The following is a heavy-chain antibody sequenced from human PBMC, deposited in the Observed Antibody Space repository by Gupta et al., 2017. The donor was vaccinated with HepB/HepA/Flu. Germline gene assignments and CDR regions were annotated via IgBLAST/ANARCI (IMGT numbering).Heavy chain of an antibody. CDR2: FSLDSDRI. Sequence: ELQLVESGGNLVQPGRSLRLCCAVSGFSLDQYAMHWVRQVPGKGLEWVSGFSLDSDRIDYADSVKGRFTISRDNAKNSLYLQMNSLRAEDTALYYCTKDIKPGGADVWGRGTTVTVSS. D-gene: IGHD3-10*01. V-gene: IGHV3-9*01. J-gene: IGHJ6*01. CDR1: GFSLDQYA. CDR3: TKDIKPGGADV.